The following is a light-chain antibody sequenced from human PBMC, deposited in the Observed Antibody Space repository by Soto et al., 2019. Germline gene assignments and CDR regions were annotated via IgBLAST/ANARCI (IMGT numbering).Light chain of an antibody. V-gene: IGKV1-39*01. Sequence: DIQMTQSPSSLSASVGDRVTITCLASQSISTYLNWYQQKPGQAPKLLIYVASHLQSGVPSRFSGSGSGTDFTLTISGLQPEDFANYYCQQSYDTPAITFGQGTRLEIK. CDR1: QSISTY. CDR2: VAS. CDR3: QQSYDTPAIT. J-gene: IGKJ5*01.